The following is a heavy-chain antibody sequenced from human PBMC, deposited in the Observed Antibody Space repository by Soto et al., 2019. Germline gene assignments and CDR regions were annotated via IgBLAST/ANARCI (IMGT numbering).Heavy chain of an antibody. D-gene: IGHD6-19*01. CDR1: GFTFSGYG. CDR2: IKHDGSVQ. CDR3: ARAPYSNGWYRFDL. J-gene: IGHJ4*02. V-gene: IGHV3-7*03. Sequence: QLVESGGGLVQPGGSLRLSCEASGFTFSGYGMSWVRQAPGKGLEWVADIKHDGSVQYYVDSVKGRFTISRDNAKKLLYLQMNGLRAEDTALYYCARAPYSNGWYRFDLWGQGTLVTVSA.